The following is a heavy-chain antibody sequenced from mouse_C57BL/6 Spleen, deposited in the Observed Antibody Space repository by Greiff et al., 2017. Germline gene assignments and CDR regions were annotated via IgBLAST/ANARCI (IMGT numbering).Heavy chain of an antibody. CDR3: ARDRGTTVVARGFDY. CDR2: ISYDGSN. D-gene: IGHD1-1*01. V-gene: IGHV3-6*01. Sequence: EVQLVESGPGLVKPSQSLSLTCSVTGYSITSGYYWNWIRQFPGNKLEWMGYISYDGSNNYNPSLKNRISITRDTSKNQFFLKLNSVTTEDTATYYCARDRGTTVVARGFDYWGQGTTLTVSS. J-gene: IGHJ2*01. CDR1: GYSITSGYY.